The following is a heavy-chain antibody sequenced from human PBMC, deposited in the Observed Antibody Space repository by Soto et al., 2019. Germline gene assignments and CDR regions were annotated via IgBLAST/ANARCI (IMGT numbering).Heavy chain of an antibody. D-gene: IGHD5-12*01. CDR1: GYTFIGYY. J-gene: IGHJ4*02. Sequence: ASVKVSCKASGYTFIGYYLHWVRQAPGQGLEWMGWINPNSGATNYPQKFQGRVTMTRDTSITTAYMEMSRLRSDDTAFYFCARGVVSTIGVFDFWGQGTPVTVSS. CDR3: ARGVVSTIGVFDF. CDR2: INPNSGAT. V-gene: IGHV1-2*02.